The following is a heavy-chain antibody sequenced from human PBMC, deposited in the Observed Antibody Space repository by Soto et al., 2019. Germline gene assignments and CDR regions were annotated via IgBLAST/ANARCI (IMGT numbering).Heavy chain of an antibody. CDR2: ISYDGTNK. CDR1: GFTFSSYA. Sequence: PGGSLRLSCGASGFTFSSYAMRWVRQAPGKGLEWVAVISYDGTNKYYADSVKGRFTISRDNSKNTLYLQMNSLRAEDTAMYYCARSWNPLNHNYYYGMAVWGQGTTVTVSS. J-gene: IGHJ6*02. CDR3: ARSWNPLNHNYYYGMAV. D-gene: IGHD1-1*01. V-gene: IGHV3-30-3*01.